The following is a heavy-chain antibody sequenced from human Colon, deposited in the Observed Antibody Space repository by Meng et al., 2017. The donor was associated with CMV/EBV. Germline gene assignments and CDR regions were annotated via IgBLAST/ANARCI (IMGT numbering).Heavy chain of an antibody. V-gene: IGHV4-34*01. CDR3: ARGGGGLRLGELS. CDR1: DASFSGYY. CDR2: INHSGST. J-gene: IGHJ4*02. D-gene: IGHD3-16*02. Sequence: TCAVYDASFSGYYWSWIRQPPGKGLEWIGEINHSGSTNYNPSLKSRVTISVDTSKNQLSLKLSSVTAADTAVYYCARGGGGLRLGELSWGQGTLVTVSS.